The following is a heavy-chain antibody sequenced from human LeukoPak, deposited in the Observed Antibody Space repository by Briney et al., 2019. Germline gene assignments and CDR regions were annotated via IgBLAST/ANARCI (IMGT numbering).Heavy chain of an antibody. CDR3: ARAIAAAGQGNFDY. CDR2: IIPIFGTA. D-gene: IGHD6-13*01. J-gene: IGHJ4*02. Sequence: SVKVSCKASGYTFTSYGINWVRQAPGQGLEWMGGIIPIFGTANYAQKFQGRVTITADESTSTAYMELSSLRSEDTAVYYCARAIAAAGQGNFDYWGQGTLVTVSS. CDR1: GYTFTSYG. V-gene: IGHV1-69*13.